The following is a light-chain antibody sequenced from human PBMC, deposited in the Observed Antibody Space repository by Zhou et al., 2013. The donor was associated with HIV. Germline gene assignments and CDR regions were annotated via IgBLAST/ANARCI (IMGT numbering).Light chain of an antibody. V-gene: IGKV1-9*01. CDR2: AAS. Sequence: QMSQSPSSLPASVGDRVTITCRASQGISSYLAWYQQKPGKAPKLLIYAASTLQSGVPSRFSGSGSGTEFTLSISSLQPDDFATYYCQQYNSYSWTFGQGTKVEIK. J-gene: IGKJ1*01. CDR1: QGISSY. CDR3: QQYNSYSWT.